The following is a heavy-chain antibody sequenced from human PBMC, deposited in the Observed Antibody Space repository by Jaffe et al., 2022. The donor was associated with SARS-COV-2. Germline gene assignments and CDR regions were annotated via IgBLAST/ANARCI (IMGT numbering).Heavy chain of an antibody. CDR1: GFAFRTYW. CDR2: IKQDGSEQ. V-gene: IGHV3-7*01. J-gene: IGHJ6*03. Sequence: EVQLEESGGGLVQPGESLRLSCAASGFAFRTYWMCWVRQTPGKELEWLAFIKQDGSEQYYADSVKGRLTISRDNAKNTMFLQMNSLRVDDTAIYYCARTPSYYYMDVWGKGTTVTVSS. CDR3: ARTPSYYYMDV. D-gene: IGHD2-15*01.